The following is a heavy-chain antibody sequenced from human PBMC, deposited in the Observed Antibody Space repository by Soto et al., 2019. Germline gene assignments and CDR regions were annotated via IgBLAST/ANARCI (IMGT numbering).Heavy chain of an antibody. CDR1: GFTFRTYT. CDR2: IRGFSPYT. D-gene: IGHD2-15*01. V-gene: IGHV3-21*01. CDR3: ARDRGYDAHDYYYNTMDV. Sequence: GGSLRLSCISSGFTFRTYTMNWVRQAPGKGLEWVSGIRGFSPYTFYAESVKGRFTISRDNAKNSLYLQMNSLRAEDTAVYYCARDRGYDAHDYYYNTMDVWGQGTTVTVSS. J-gene: IGHJ6*02.